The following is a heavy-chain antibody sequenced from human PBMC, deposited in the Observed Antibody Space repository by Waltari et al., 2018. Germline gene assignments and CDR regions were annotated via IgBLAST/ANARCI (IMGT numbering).Heavy chain of an antibody. J-gene: IGHJ4*02. D-gene: IGHD1-26*01. V-gene: IGHV3-23*03. CDR3: AKDQRVPTFFDY. CDR2: IYSGGSRT. CDR1: GFTFSSYA. Sequence: EVQLLESGGGLVQPGGSLRLSCAASGFTFSSYAMSWVRQAPGKGLEWVSVIYSGGSRTYYADSVKGRFTISRYNSKNTLYLQMNSLRAEDTAVYYCAKDQRVPTFFDYWGQGTLVTVSS.